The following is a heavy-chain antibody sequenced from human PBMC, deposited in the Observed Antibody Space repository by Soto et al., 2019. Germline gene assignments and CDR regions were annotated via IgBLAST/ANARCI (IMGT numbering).Heavy chain of an antibody. CDR1: GDSISSDTYY. Sequence: QLQLQESGPGLVRPSETLSLTCTVSGDSISSDTYYWGWIRQPPGKGLEWIGSIYYAGSTYYNPSLKSRVTISVDTSKNQFSLKLNSVTAADTAVYFCARPLSGDSSEGYFQHWGQGTLVTVSS. V-gene: IGHV4-39*01. D-gene: IGHD3-10*01. CDR3: ARPLSGDSSEGYFQH. J-gene: IGHJ1*01. CDR2: IYYAGST.